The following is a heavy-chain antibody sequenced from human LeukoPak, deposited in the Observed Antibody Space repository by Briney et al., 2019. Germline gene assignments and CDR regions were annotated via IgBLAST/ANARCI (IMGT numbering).Heavy chain of an antibody. D-gene: IGHD2-15*01. V-gene: IGHV4-59*01. J-gene: IGHJ6*02. CDR2: IYYSGST. Sequence: PETLSLTCTVSGGSISSYYWSWIRQPPGKGLEWIEYIYYSGSTNYNPSLKSRVTISVDTSKNQFSLKLSSVTAADTAVYYSARAFGVVGPGDYYYGMDVWGQGTTVTVSS. CDR1: GGSISSYY. CDR3: ARAFGVVGPGDYYYGMDV.